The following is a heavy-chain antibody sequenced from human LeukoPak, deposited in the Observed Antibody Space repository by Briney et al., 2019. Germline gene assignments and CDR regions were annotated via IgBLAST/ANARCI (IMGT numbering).Heavy chain of an antibody. V-gene: IGHV3-66*01. CDR3: ARVRGAGLQYYYMDV. CDR2: LYSDGST. Sequence: GGSLRLSCAASGLSVSDYYMSWVRQAPGKGLEWVSVLYSDGSTYFADPVKGRFTTSRDNAKDSVYLQMNSLRADDTAVYYCARVRGAGLQYYYMDVWGNGTTVTVSS. D-gene: IGHD1-26*01. CDR1: GLSVSDYY. J-gene: IGHJ6*03.